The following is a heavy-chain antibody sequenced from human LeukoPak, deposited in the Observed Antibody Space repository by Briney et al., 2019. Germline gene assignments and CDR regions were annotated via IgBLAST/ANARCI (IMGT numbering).Heavy chain of an antibody. D-gene: IGHD3-10*01. Sequence: SETLSLTCTVSGGSISSYYWSWLRQPPGKGLEWLGYIYYSGSTNYNPSLKSRVTILVDTSKNQFSLKLSYVTAADTAVYYCARRYYGSGRNWFDPWGQGTLVTVSS. CDR1: GGSISSYY. CDR2: IYYSGST. V-gene: IGHV4-59*08. J-gene: IGHJ5*02. CDR3: ARRYYGSGRNWFDP.